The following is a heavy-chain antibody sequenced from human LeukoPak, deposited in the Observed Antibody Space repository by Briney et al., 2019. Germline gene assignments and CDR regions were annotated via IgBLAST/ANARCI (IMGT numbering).Heavy chain of an antibody. J-gene: IGHJ6*03. V-gene: IGHV3-48*03. Sequence: GGSLRLSCAASGFTFSSYEMNWVRQAPGKGLEWVSYISSSVSTIYYADSVKGRFTISRDNAKNSLYLQMNSLRAEDTAVYYCARPYGDYYYYYYMDVWGKGTTVTVSS. D-gene: IGHD4-17*01. CDR2: ISSSVSTI. CDR3: ARPYGDYYYYYYMDV. CDR1: GFTFSSYE.